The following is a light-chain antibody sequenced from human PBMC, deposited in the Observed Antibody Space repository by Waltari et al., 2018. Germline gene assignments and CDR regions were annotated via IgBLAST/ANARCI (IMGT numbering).Light chain of an antibody. CDR1: SSNIAPNY. Sequence: QSVLTQPPSASGTPGQSVTIARSVGSSNIAPNYVCWYQQPPKTPPNLPLYRNNQRPSGVPDGFSGSKSGTSASLAISGLRSEDEADYYCAAWDDNLSGWVFGGGTKLTVL. V-gene: IGLV1-47*01. CDR3: AAWDDNLSGWV. CDR2: RNN. J-gene: IGLJ2*01.